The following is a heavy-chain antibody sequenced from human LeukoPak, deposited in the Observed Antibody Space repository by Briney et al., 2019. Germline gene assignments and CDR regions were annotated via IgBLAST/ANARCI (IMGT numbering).Heavy chain of an antibody. J-gene: IGHJ4*02. CDR1: GYTFTAHV. CDR3: ARGGRIDY. V-gene: IGHV7-4-1*02. D-gene: IGHD1-26*01. Sequence: ASVKVSCKASGYTFTAHVMNWVRQAPGQGLEWMRWIDTNTGNPTYAQGFTGRFVFSLDTSVSTAYLQISSLKAEDTAVYYCARGGRIDYWGQGTLVTVSS. CDR2: IDTNTGNP.